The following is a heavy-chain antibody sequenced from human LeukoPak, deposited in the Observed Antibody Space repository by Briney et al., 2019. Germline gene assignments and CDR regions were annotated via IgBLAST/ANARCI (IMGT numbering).Heavy chain of an antibody. D-gene: IGHD5-18*01. V-gene: IGHV3-30-3*01. CDR3: ARNQGYSYPDY. CDR2: MSYDGSNK. J-gene: IGHJ4*02. Sequence: GGSLRLSCAASGFTFSTYAIHWVRQAPGKGLEWVAVMSYDGSNKYYADSVKGRFTISRDNSKNTLYLQMNSLRAEDTAMYFCARNQGYSYPDYWGQGTLVTVSS. CDR1: GFTFSTYA.